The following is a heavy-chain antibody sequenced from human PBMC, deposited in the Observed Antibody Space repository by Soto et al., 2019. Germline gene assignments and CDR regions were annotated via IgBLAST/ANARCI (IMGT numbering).Heavy chain of an antibody. J-gene: IGHJ3*02. CDR2: IYYSGST. Sequence: QVQLQESGPGLVKPSETLSLTCTVSGGSISSYYWSWIRQPPGKGLEWIGYIYYSGSTNYNPSLKSRVTISVDTSKNQFSLKLSSVTAADTGVYYCARDRYGDPDAFDIWGQGTMVTVSS. V-gene: IGHV4-59*01. CDR1: GGSISSYY. CDR3: ARDRYGDPDAFDI. D-gene: IGHD2-21*02.